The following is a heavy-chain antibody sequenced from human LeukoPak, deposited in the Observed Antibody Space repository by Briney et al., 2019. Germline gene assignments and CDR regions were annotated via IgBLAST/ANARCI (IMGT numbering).Heavy chain of an antibody. CDR2: IRYDGSNK. Sequence: GGSLRLSCAASGFTFSSYGMHWVRQDPGKGLEWVAFIRYDGSNKYYADSVKGRFTISRDNSKNTLYLQMNSLRAEDTAVYYCAKDKAPLQQLADYFDYWGQGTLVTVSS. J-gene: IGHJ4*02. D-gene: IGHD6-13*01. CDR1: GFTFSSYG. V-gene: IGHV3-30*02. CDR3: AKDKAPLQQLADYFDY.